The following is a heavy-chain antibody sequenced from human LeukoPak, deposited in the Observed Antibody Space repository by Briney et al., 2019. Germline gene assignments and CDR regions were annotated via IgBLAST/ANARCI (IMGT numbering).Heavy chain of an antibody. Sequence: SETLSLTCTVSGGSISSYYWSWIRQPPGKGLEWIGYIYYSESTNYNPSLKSRVTISVDTSKNQCSLKLSSVTAADTAVYYCARAYWADDAFDIWGQGTMVTVSS. V-gene: IGHV4-59*01. J-gene: IGHJ3*02. CDR2: IYYSEST. CDR1: GGSISSYY. D-gene: IGHD2-8*02. CDR3: ARAYWADDAFDI.